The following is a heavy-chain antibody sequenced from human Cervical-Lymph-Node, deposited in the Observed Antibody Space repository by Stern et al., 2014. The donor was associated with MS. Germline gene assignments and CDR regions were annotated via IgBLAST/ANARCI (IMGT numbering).Heavy chain of an antibody. V-gene: IGHV7-4-1*02. CDR3: ARGVEWLALYYFDY. J-gene: IGHJ4*02. CDR2: INTNTRNP. Sequence: QVQLVQSGSQLKKPGASVKVSCKASGYTFTNFAINWVRQAPGQGLEWMGWINTNTRNPTYAQGFTGRFVFSLDTSLSTTYLQISDLEADDTAVYYCARGVEWLALYYFDYWGQGTLVTVSS. D-gene: IGHD6-19*01. CDR1: GYTFTNFA.